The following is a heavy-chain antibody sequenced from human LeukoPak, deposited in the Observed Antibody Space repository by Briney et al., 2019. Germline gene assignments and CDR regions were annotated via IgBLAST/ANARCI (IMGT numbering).Heavy chain of an antibody. CDR2: IKQDGSEK. D-gene: IGHD6-19*01. CDR1: GGSISSSGYY. V-gene: IGHV3-7*01. J-gene: IGHJ4*02. CDR3: ARRVSGWDTLDY. Sequence: ETLSLTCTVSGGSISSSGYYWGWIRQPPGKGLEWVANIKQDGSEKYYVDSVKGRFTISRDSAKNSLYLQMNSLRAEDTAVYYCARRVSGWDTLDYWGQGTLVTVSS.